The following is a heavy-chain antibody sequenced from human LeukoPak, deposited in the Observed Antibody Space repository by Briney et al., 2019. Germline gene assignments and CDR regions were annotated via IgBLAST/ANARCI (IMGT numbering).Heavy chain of an antibody. CDR2: MNPNSGNT. CDR1: GYTFTSYD. J-gene: IGHJ4*02. Sequence: ASVTVSCKASGYTFTSYDINWVRQATGHGLEWMGWMNPNSGNTGYAQKFRGRVTMTRNTSISTAYMELSTRRSEDTAVYYCARGSYDYSAGGVDYCGQGALVTVSS. CDR3: ARGSYDYSAGGVDY. V-gene: IGHV1-8*01. D-gene: IGHD4-11*01.